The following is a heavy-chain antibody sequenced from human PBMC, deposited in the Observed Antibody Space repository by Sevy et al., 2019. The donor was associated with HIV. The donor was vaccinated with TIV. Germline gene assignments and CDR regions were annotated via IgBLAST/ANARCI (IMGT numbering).Heavy chain of an antibody. Sequence: ASVKVSCKASGYTFTGYYMHWVRQAPGQGLEWMGRINPNRGGTNYAQKFQGRVTMTRDTSISTAYMELSRLRSDDTAVYYCARESLIEMATIYYYYGMDVWGQGTTVTVSS. V-gene: IGHV1-2*06. CDR1: GYTFTGYY. J-gene: IGHJ6*02. D-gene: IGHD5-12*01. CDR3: ARESLIEMATIYYYYGMDV. CDR2: INPNRGGT.